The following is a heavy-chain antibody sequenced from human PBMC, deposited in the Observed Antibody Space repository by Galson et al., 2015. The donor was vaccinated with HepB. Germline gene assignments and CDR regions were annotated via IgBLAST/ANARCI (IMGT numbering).Heavy chain of an antibody. Sequence: CAISGDSVSSNSAAWNWIRQSPSRGLEWLGRTYYRSKWYNDYAISVKSRITINPDASRNQFSLQLNSVTPEDTAVYYCARRITGAAAYHDAFDIWGPGTMVTVSS. CDR3: ARRITGAAAYHDAFDI. D-gene: IGHD1-20*01. CDR2: TYYRSKWYN. J-gene: IGHJ3*02. V-gene: IGHV6-1*01. CDR1: GDSVSSNSAA.